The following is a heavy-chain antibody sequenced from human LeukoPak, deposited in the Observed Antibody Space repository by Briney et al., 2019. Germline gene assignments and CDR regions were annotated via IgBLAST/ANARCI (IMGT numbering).Heavy chain of an antibody. D-gene: IGHD3-16*02. CDR3: AKLSAYDCVWGSYRSPHFDY. CDR1: GFTFSSYA. Sequence: PGGSLRLSCAASGFTFSSYAMSWVRQAPGKGLEWVSAISSSGGSTYYADSVKGRFTISRDNSKNTLYLQMNSLRAEDTAVYYCAKLSAYDCVWGSYRSPHFDYWGQGTLVTVSS. CDR2: ISSSGGST. J-gene: IGHJ4*02. V-gene: IGHV3-23*01.